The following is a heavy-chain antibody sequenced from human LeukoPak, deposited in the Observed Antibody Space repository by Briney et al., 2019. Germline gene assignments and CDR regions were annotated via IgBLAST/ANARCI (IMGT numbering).Heavy chain of an antibody. CDR2: NYSGGDT. V-gene: IGHV3-66*01. CDR3: ARVLHDSSGYYSGFDY. CDR1: GVTVGSNY. D-gene: IGHD3-22*01. Sequence: PGGSLRLSCAASGVTVGSNYMTWVRQAPGRGLEWVSTNYSGGDTYDADSVKGRFVISRDTSRNTLLLQMNSLRVEDTAVYFCARVLHDSSGYYSGFDYWGQGTLVTVSS. J-gene: IGHJ4*02.